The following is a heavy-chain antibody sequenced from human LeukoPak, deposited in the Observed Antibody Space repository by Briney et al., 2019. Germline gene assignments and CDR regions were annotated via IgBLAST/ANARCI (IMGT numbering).Heavy chain of an antibody. Sequence: KPSETLSLTCTVSGGSISSYYWSWIRQPPGKGLEWIGYVSYSGSTDYNPSLRSRVSMSVDKSTNQFSLKLVCMTAADTAVYSCARTYSSAWSFDYWGRGTLVTVSS. CDR1: GGSISSYY. CDR2: VSYSGST. V-gene: IGHV4-59*12. J-gene: IGHJ4*02. CDR3: ARTYSSAWSFDY. D-gene: IGHD6-13*01.